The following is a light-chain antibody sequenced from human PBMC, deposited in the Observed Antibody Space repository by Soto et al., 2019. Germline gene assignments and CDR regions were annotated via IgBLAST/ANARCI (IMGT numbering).Light chain of an antibody. V-gene: IGKV3-15*01. CDR2: DTS. CDR3: QQYNSWRSIT. J-gene: IGKJ5*01. Sequence: EIVMTQSPATLSLSPGERATLSCWASQSISSKLAWYQHRPGQAPRLLIYDTSTRAAGIPARFCGSGSGTDFTLTINSLQSEDFAVYYCQQYNSWRSITFGQGTRLETK. CDR1: QSISSK.